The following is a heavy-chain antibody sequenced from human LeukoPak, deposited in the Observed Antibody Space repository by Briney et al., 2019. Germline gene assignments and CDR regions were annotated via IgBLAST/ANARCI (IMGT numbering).Heavy chain of an antibody. CDR1: GYTFTSYA. CDR3: ARGPGGDYAPFDY. D-gene: IGHD3-16*01. V-gene: IGHV1-3*01. J-gene: IGHJ4*02. CDR2: INVGNGNT. Sequence: GASVKVSCKASGYTFTSYAIHWVRQAPGQRFEWMGWINVGNGNTEYSQKLQGRVTITRDTSASTAYMEVSSLRSEDTAVYYCARGPGGDYAPFDYWGQGTLVTVSS.